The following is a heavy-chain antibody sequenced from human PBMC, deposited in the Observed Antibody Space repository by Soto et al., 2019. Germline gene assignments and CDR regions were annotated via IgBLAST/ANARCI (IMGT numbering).Heavy chain of an antibody. Sequence: QVHLVQSGAEVKKPGASVKFSCKASGYIFINYYIHWVRQAPGHGLEWMAIINPTGGSTNYAQKFQGRVSLTMDTSTSTVYMELSRLTFEDTAMYYCARHLAAGDPWGQGTPVTVSS. CDR2: INPTGGST. J-gene: IGHJ5*02. D-gene: IGHD2-21*01. V-gene: IGHV1-46*01. CDR3: ARHLAAGDP. CDR1: GYIFINYY.